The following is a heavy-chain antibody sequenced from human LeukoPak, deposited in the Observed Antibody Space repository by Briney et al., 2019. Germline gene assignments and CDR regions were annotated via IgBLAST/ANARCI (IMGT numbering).Heavy chain of an antibody. V-gene: IGHV3-23*01. CDR1: GFTFSSYA. Sequence: GGPLRLSCAASGFTFSSYAMSWVRQAPGKGLEWVSAISGSGGSTYYADSVKGRFTISRDNSKNTLYLQMNSLRAEDTAVYYCTAPYCSSTSCYFFDYWGQGTLVTVSS. J-gene: IGHJ4*02. CDR2: ISGSGGST. D-gene: IGHD2-2*01. CDR3: TAPYCSSTSCYFFDY.